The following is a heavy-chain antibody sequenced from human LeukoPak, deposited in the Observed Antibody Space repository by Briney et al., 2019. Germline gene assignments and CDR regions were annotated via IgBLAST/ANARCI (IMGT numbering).Heavy chain of an antibody. CDR2: MNPNSGNT. J-gene: IGHJ6*02. CDR1: RYTFTSYD. CDR3: ARGRGKIHYYYGMDV. D-gene: IGHD3-16*01. V-gene: IGHV1-8*01. Sequence: GASVKVSCKASRYTFTSYDINWVRQATGQGLEWMGWMNPNSGNTGYAQKFQGRVTMTRNTSISTAYMELSSLRSEDTAVYYCARGRGKIHYYYGMDVWGQGTTVTVSS.